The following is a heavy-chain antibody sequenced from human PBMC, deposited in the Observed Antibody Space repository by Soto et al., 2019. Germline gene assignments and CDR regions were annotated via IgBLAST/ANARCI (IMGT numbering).Heavy chain of an antibody. J-gene: IGHJ4*02. Sequence: SETLSLTCTVSGGSISSGGYYWSWIRQHPGKGLEWIGYIYYSGSTYYNYYNPSLKSRVTISVDTSKNQFSLKMSSVTAADTAVYYCARTPLLWGQGTLVTVSS. V-gene: IGHV4-31*03. CDR2: IYYSGSTYYN. D-gene: IGHD1-26*01. CDR3: ARTPLL. CDR1: GGSISSGGYY.